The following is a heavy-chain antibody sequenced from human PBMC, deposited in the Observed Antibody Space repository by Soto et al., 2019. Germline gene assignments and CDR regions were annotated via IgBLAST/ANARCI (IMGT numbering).Heavy chain of an antibody. CDR3: TRDRPWNDKAFDI. CDR2: IRSKAYGGTT. V-gene: IGHV3-49*03. CDR1: GFTFGDYA. J-gene: IGHJ3*02. D-gene: IGHD1-1*01. Sequence: EVQLVESGGGLVQPGRSLRLSCTASGFTFGDYAMSWFRQAPGKGLEWVGFIRSKAYGGTTEYAASVKGRFTISRDDSKSIAYLRMNSLKTEDTAVYYCTRDRPWNDKAFDIWGQGTMVTVSS.